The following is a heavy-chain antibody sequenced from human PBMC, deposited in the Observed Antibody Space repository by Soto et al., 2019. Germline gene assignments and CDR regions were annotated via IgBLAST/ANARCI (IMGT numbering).Heavy chain of an antibody. CDR3: AKTGNAYYYYGMDV. Sequence: VGSLRLSCAASGFTFSSYAMSWVRQAPGKGLEWVSAISGSGGSTYYADSVKGRFTISRDNSKNTLYLQMNSLRAEDTAVYYCAKTGNAYYYYGMDVWGQGTTVTVSS. J-gene: IGHJ6*02. V-gene: IGHV3-23*01. CDR2: ISGSGGST. CDR1: GFTFSSYA. D-gene: IGHD2-8*02.